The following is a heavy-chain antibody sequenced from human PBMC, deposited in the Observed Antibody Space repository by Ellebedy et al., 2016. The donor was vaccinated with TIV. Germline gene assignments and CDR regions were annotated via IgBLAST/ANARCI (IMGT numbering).Heavy chain of an antibody. Sequence: GESLKISCAASGFTFSDYVMAWVRQVPGKGLEWVSAVSESGGRTFYADSVKGRFTISRDNSKNTLFLQMNSLTAGDTAVYYCTKRADNWGFFDYWGQGTLVTVSS. CDR3: TKRADNWGFFDY. V-gene: IGHV3-23*01. CDR2: VSESGGRT. D-gene: IGHD1-1*01. CDR1: GFTFSDYV. J-gene: IGHJ4*02.